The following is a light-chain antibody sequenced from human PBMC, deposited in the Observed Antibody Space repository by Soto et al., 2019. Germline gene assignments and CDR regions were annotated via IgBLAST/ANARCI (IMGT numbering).Light chain of an antibody. V-gene: IGLV2-14*01. Sequence: QSALTQPASVSGSPGQSIAISCTGTRSDVGAYNYVSWYQQHPGKAPKLMISEVTNRPSGVSDRFSGSKSGNTASLTVSGLQAEDEADYYCCAYAGINTVIFGGGTKLTVL. CDR1: RSDVGAYNY. CDR3: CAYAGINTVI. CDR2: EVT. J-gene: IGLJ2*01.